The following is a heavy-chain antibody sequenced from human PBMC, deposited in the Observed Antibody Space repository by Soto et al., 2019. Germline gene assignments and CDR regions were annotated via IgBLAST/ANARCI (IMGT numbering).Heavy chain of an antibody. CDR2: IYSGGST. Sequence: GGSLRLSCAASGFTVSSNYMSWVRQAPGKGLEWVSVIYSGGSTYYADSGKGRFTISRENSKNTLYLQMNSLRAEDTAGYYCARETQNGLDRGAFDILGPGTMGPVSS. V-gene: IGHV3-66*02. D-gene: IGHD2-2*03. CDR1: GFTVSSNY. J-gene: IGHJ3*02. CDR3: ARETQNGLDRGAFDI.